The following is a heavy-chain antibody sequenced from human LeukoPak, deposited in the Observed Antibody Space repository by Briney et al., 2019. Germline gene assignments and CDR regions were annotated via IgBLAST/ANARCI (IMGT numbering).Heavy chain of an antibody. CDR2: IKHDGSEK. Sequence: GGSLRLSCAASGFTFSSYWMSWVRQAPGKGLEWVASIKHDGSEKYYVDSVKGRFTISRDNAKNSLYLQMNSLRAEDTAVYYCARESPYYYDSSDAFDIWGQGTMVTVSS. CDR3: ARESPYYYDSSDAFDI. V-gene: IGHV3-7*03. CDR1: GFTFSSYW. J-gene: IGHJ3*02. D-gene: IGHD3-22*01.